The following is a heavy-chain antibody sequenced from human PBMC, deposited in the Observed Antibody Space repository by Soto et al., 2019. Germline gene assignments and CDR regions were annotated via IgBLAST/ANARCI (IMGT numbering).Heavy chain of an antibody. D-gene: IGHD1-1*01. CDR1: GGTFSTYD. V-gene: IGHV1-69*06. CDR3: ATVATTARFFDV. CDR2: INPIFGTP. Sequence: QVQLVQSGAEVKKPGSSVNVSCKASGGTFSTYDVSWVRQAPGQGLEWMGGINPIFGTPNYARNFQGRITITADRSTSTAYMELSSLRSEDTAFYYGATVATTARFFDVWGRGTLITVSS. J-gene: IGHJ2*01.